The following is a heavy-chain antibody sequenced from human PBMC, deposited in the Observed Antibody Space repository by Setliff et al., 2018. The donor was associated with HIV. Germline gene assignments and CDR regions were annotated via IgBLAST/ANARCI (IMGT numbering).Heavy chain of an antibody. Sequence: GASVKVSCKASGYTFTSYDINWVRQATGQGLEWMGWMSPNSGNAGYAQKFQGRVTMTRNTSISTAYMELSSLRSEDTAVYYCARGLAVAGKSYYYYYYMDVWGKGTTVTVSS. J-gene: IGHJ6*03. CDR2: MSPNSGNA. CDR1: GYTFTSYD. CDR3: ARGLAVAGKSYYYYYYMDV. D-gene: IGHD6-19*01. V-gene: IGHV1-8*01.